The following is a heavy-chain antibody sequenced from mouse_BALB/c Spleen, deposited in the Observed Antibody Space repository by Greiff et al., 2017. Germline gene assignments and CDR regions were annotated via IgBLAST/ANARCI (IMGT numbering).Heavy chain of an antibody. CDR1: GYSITSDYA. CDR3: ARMGGGFYAMDY. CDR2: ISYSGST. J-gene: IGHJ4*01. Sequence: EVQLVESGPGLVKPSQSLSLTCTVTGYSITSDYAWNWIRQFPGNKLEWMGYISYSGSTSYNPSLKSRISITRDTSKNQFFLQLNSVTTEDTATYYCARMGGGFYAMDYWGQGTSVTVSS. V-gene: IGHV3-2*02.